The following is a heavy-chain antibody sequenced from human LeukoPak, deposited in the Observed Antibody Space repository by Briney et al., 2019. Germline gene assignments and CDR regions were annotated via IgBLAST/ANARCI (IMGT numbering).Heavy chain of an antibody. CDR3: TLIQGWGSGSYYRDF. V-gene: IGHV3-49*04. CDR2: IRSKAYGGTT. D-gene: IGHD3-10*01. CDR1: GFTFGDYA. J-gene: IGHJ4*02. Sequence: PGGSLRLSCTASGFTFGDYAMSWVRQAPGKGLEWVGFIRSKAYGGTTEYAASVKGRFTISRDDSKNTLYLQMNSLKTEDTAVYYCTLIQGWGSGSYYRDFWGQGTLVTVSS.